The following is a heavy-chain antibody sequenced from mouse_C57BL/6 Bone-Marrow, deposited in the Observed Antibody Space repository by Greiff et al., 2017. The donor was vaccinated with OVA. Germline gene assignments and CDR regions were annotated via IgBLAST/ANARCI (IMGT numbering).Heavy chain of an antibody. CDR1: GYTFTSYG. CDR3: ARERRTGTVFDY. D-gene: IGHD4-1*01. CDR2: IYPRSGNA. V-gene: IGHV1-81*01. J-gene: IGHJ2*01. Sequence: VKLMESGAELARPGASVKLSCKASGYTFTSYGISWVKQRTGQGLEWIGEIYPRSGNAYYNEKFKGKATLTADKSSSTAYMELRSLTSEDSAVYFCARERRTGTVFDYWGQGTTLTVSS.